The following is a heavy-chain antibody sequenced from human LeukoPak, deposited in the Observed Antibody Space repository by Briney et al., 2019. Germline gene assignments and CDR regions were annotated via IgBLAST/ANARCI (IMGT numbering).Heavy chain of an antibody. J-gene: IGHJ4*02. CDR2: IYYSGST. Sequence: PSETLSLTCTVSGGSISSYYWSWIRQPPGKGLEWIGYIYYSGSTNYNPSLKSRVTISVDTSKNQFSLKLSSVTAADTAVYYCARVAGFGEYGLDYWGQGTLVTVSS. D-gene: IGHD3-10*01. CDR3: ARVAGFGEYGLDY. CDR1: GGSISSYY. V-gene: IGHV4-59*01.